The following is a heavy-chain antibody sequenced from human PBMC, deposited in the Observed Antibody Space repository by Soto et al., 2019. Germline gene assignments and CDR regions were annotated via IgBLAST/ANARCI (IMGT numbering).Heavy chain of an antibody. J-gene: IGHJ4*02. V-gene: IGHV3-30-3*01. CDR2: ISYDEIDK. CDR1: GFSFNSYV. Sequence: QVQRGESGGGVVQPGRSLRLSCAASGFSFNSYVVHWVRQAPGKGLEWVAVISYDEIDKYYADSVKGRFTISRDNSKNTLYLQMNNLRAEDTAVYYCARDLTWDLVTGMDYWGQGTLVTVSS. D-gene: IGHD1-26*01. CDR3: ARDLTWDLVTGMDY.